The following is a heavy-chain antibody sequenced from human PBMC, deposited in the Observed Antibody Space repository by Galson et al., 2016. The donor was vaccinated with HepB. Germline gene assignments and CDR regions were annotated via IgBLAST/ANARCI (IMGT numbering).Heavy chain of an antibody. Sequence: SVKVSCKASGYTFTSYYMHWVRQAPGQGLEWMGLINPGGGSTTYAQKFQGTVRITADKSTITAYMELSSLRSEDTAVYYCARNLASCDGDCFFHNVFDVWGQGTMVAVSS. D-gene: IGHD2-21*02. J-gene: IGHJ3*01. V-gene: IGHV1-46*01. CDR3: ARNLASCDGDCFFHNVFDV. CDR1: GYTFTSYY. CDR2: INPGGGST.